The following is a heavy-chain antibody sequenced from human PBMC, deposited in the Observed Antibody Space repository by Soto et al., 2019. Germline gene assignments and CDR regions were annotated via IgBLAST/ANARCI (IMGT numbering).Heavy chain of an antibody. CDR1: GFTFSSYW. CDR3: ARRGADGLLWFGELLSEWAFDI. CDR2: INSDGSST. D-gene: IGHD3-10*01. Sequence: GGSLRLSCAASGFTFSSYWMHWVRQAPGKGLVWVSRINSDGSSTSYADSVKGRFTISRDNAKNTLYLQMNSLRAEDTAVYYCARRGADGLLWFGELLSEWAFDIWGQGTMVTVSS. V-gene: IGHV3-74*01. J-gene: IGHJ3*02.